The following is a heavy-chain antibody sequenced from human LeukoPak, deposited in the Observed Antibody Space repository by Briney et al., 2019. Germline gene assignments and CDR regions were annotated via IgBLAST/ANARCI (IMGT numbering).Heavy chain of an antibody. CDR1: GGSFSGYY. CDR3: ARESIVVVPAAIGYYMDV. Sequence: SETLSLTCAVYGGSFSGYYWSWIRQPAGKGLEWIGRIYTSGSTNYNPSLKSRVTISVDTSKNQFSLKLSSVTAADTAVYYCARESIVVVPAAIGYYMDVWGKGTTVTVSS. V-gene: IGHV4-4*07. D-gene: IGHD2-2*01. J-gene: IGHJ6*03. CDR2: IYTSGST.